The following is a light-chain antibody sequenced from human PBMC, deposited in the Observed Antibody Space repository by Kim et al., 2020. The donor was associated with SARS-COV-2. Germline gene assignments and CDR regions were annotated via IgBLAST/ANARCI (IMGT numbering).Light chain of an antibody. V-gene: IGLV2-14*03. J-gene: IGLJ2*01. Sequence: QSALTQPASVSGSPGQSITISCTGTSSDIGAYRSVSWYQQHPGKVPKLIIYDVSHRPSEVSNRFSASKSGNTASLTISGLQAEDEADYYCSSYTGSTVTFGGGTKLTVL. CDR1: SSDIGAYRS. CDR3: SSYTGSTVT. CDR2: DVS.